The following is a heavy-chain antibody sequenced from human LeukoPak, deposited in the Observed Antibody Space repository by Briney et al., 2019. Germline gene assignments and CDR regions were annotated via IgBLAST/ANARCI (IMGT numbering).Heavy chain of an antibody. CDR2: ISGGGDST. D-gene: IGHD2-2*01. V-gene: IGHV3-23*01. CDR3: AKGVVPTAMWGGFDP. Sequence: PGGSLRLSCAASGFTFSSYAMSWVRQAPGKGLEWVSAISGGGDSTYYADPVKGRFTISRDNSKDTLYLQMNSLRAEDTALYYCAKGVVPTAMWGGFDPWGQGTLVTVSS. J-gene: IGHJ5*02. CDR1: GFTFSSYA.